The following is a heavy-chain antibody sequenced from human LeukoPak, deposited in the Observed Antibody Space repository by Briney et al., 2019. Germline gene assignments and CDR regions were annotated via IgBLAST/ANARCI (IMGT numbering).Heavy chain of an antibody. V-gene: IGHV3-11*04. CDR1: GFTFSDYY. CDR3: ATVTYGRLDY. CDR2: ISSSGRTI. D-gene: IGHD3-10*01. Sequence: GGSLSLSCAASGFTFSDYYMSWIRQAPGKGLEWVSYISSSGRTIYYADSVKGRFTISRDNAKNSLYLQMNSLRVEDRAVYYCATVTYGRLDYWGQGTLVTVSS. J-gene: IGHJ4*02.